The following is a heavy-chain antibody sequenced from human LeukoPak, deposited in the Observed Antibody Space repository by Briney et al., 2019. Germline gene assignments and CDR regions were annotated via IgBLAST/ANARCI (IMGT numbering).Heavy chain of an antibody. V-gene: IGHV4-39*01. Sequence: SETLSLTCTVSGGSISSSSYYWGWIRQPPGKGLEWIGSIYYSGNTYYNASLKSRVTISGDTSKNQFSLILSSVTAADTAVYYCATPGLARAYWGQGTPVTVSS. CDR3: ATPGLARAY. CDR1: GGSISSSSYY. J-gene: IGHJ4*02. CDR2: IYYSGNT.